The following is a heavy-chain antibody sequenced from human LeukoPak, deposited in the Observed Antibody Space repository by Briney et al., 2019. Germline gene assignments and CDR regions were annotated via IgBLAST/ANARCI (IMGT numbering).Heavy chain of an antibody. Sequence: ASVKVSCKASGYTFTGYYMRWVRQAPGQGLEWMGWINPNSGGTNYAQKFQGRVTMTRDTSISTAYMELSRLRSDDTAVYYCARDRNVAVYSSSWKTYGYWGQGTLVTVSS. V-gene: IGHV1-2*02. CDR3: ARDRNVAVYSSSWKTYGY. CDR1: GYTFTGYY. CDR2: INPNSGGT. D-gene: IGHD6-13*01. J-gene: IGHJ4*02.